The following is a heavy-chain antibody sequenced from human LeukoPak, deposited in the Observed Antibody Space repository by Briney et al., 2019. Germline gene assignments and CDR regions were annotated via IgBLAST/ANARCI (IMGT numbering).Heavy chain of an antibody. D-gene: IGHD3-16*01. CDR3: ARDLGGDVGH. Sequence: GGSLRLSCAASGFTFSSYAMHWVRQAPGKGLEWVALISYDGSNKYYADSVKGRFTISRDNSKNTLYLQMNSLRAEDTAVYYCARDLGGDVGHWGQGTLVTVSS. J-gene: IGHJ1*01. V-gene: IGHV3-30*04. CDR1: GFTFSSYA. CDR2: ISYDGSNK.